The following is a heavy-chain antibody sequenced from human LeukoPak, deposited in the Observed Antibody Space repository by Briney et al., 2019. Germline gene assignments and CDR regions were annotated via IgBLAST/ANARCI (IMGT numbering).Heavy chain of an antibody. CDR3: SRGLDRGYAYGPLE. Sequence: PGGSLRLSCAASGFTFSRHAMHWVRQAPGKGLEYISSISDSGGSTFYANSVKGRFTISRDNSNNMPYLQMGRLRVEDMAVYYCSRGLDRGYAYGPLEWGQGALVTVSS. J-gene: IGHJ4*02. CDR2: ISDSGGST. V-gene: IGHV3-64*01. D-gene: IGHD5-18*01. CDR1: GFTFSRHA.